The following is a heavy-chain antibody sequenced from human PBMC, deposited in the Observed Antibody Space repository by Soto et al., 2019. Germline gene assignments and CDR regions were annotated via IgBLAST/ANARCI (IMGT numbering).Heavy chain of an antibody. Sequence: QVQLVESGGGVVQPGRSLRLSCAASGFTFSSYVMHWVRQAPGKGLEWVTLISYDGSEKYYADSVRGRFTISRDNSKNTLNLQMSSRRAEDTAVYYCAKAGEEQLLDYYYYLDVWCKGTTVTVSS. CDR1: GFTFSSYV. CDR3: AKAGEEQLLDYYYYLDV. CDR2: ISYDGSEK. J-gene: IGHJ6*03. V-gene: IGHV3-30*18. D-gene: IGHD2-2*01.